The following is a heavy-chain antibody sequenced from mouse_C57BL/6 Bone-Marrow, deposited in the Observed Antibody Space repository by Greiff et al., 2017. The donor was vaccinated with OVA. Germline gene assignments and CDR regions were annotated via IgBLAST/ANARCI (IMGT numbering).Heavy chain of an antibody. CDR1: GYTFTSYW. CDR2: IDPSDSYT. Sequence: QVHVKQPGAELVMPGASVKLSCKASGYTFTSYWMHWVKQRPGQGLEWIGEIDPSDSYTNYNQKFKGKSTLTVDKSSSTAYMQLSSLTSEDSAVYYCARNTPWYFDVWGTGTTVTVSS. V-gene: IGHV1-69*01. J-gene: IGHJ1*03. CDR3: ARNTPWYFDV.